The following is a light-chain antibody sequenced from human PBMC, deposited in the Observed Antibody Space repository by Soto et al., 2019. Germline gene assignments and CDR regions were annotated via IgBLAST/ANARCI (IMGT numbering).Light chain of an antibody. CDR1: QSISSY. CDR3: QQIYNTPYT. Sequence: DIQMTQSPSSLSASVGDRVTITCRAGQSISSYLNWYQQRPGTAPKLLIYYASTLQSGVPSRFSGSGSGTDFTLTFSSLQPEDFATYYCQQIYNTPYTFGQGTKLEIK. CDR2: YAS. V-gene: IGKV1-39*01. J-gene: IGKJ2*01.